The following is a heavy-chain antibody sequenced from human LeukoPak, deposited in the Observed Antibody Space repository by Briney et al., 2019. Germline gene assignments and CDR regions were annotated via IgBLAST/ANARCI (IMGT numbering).Heavy chain of an antibody. CDR2: ISGSGDNT. D-gene: IGHD1-26*01. Sequence: GGSLRLSCAASGFTFSNYAMSWVRQAPGKGLEWVSPISGSGDNTYDADSVKGRFTISRDNSKNMLYLQLNSLRGEDTAVYYCAKDVGRIVGTREKGFDVWGQGTKVTVSS. V-gene: IGHV3-23*01. J-gene: IGHJ3*01. CDR1: GFTFSNYA. CDR3: AKDVGRIVGTREKGFDV.